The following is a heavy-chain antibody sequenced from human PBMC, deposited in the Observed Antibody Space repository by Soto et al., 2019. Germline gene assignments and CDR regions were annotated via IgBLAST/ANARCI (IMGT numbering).Heavy chain of an antibody. J-gene: IGHJ4*02. CDR3: PGDDGKGVAAACTGGYYLDH. Sequence: QVQLVQSGAEVTKPGSSVKVSCKASGGSFSTYAISWVRQAPGEGLEWMGGVIPMFRTANYAPKFLGRVTINADESTNTAYMGLGRLRSEKPAVYYCPGDDGKGVAAACTGGYYLDHWGQGSLVTVSS. V-gene: IGHV1-69*12. CDR1: GGSFSTYA. CDR2: VIPMFRTA. D-gene: IGHD6-13*01.